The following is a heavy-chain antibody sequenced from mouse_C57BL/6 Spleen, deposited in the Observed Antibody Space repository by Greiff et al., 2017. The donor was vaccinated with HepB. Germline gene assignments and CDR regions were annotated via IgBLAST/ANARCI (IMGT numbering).Heavy chain of an antibody. CDR1: GYAFSSSW. V-gene: IGHV1-82*01. CDR2: IYPGDGDT. J-gene: IGHJ2*01. Sequence: QVQLQQSGPELVKPGASVKISCKASGYAFSSSWMNWVKQRPGKGLEWIGRIYPGDGDTNYNGKFKGKATLTEDKSSSTAYMQLSSLTSEDSAVYFCASFITTVVADYFDYWGQGTTLTVSS. CDR3: ASFITTVVADYFDY. D-gene: IGHD1-1*01.